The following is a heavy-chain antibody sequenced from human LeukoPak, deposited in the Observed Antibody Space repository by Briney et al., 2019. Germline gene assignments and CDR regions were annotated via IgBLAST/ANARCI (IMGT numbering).Heavy chain of an antibody. CDR2: ISSSSSYI. J-gene: IGHJ4*02. D-gene: IGHD3-10*01. V-gene: IGHV3-21*01. CDR1: GFTFCSYS. CDR3: ARDSDYGSGTFNY. Sequence: GGSLRLSCAASGFTFCSYSMNWVRQAPGKGLEWVSSISSSSSYIYYADSVKGRFTISRDNAKNSLYLQMNSLRAEDTAVYYCARDSDYGSGTFNYWGQGTLVTVSS.